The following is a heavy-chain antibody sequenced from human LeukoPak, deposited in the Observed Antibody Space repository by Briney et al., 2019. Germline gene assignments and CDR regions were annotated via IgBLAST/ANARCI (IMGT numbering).Heavy chain of an antibody. V-gene: IGHV3-7*05. CDR1: EFTISGYW. CDR2: IKQDGSEK. Sequence: GGSLRLSCAASEFTISGYWMSWVRQAPGKGLEWVANIKQDGSEKFYVDSVKGRVTISRDNAKNSVFMQLNSLRAEDTAVYYCARAPSSGYYFFDAFDIWGQGTMVTVSS. D-gene: IGHD3-22*01. J-gene: IGHJ3*02. CDR3: ARAPSSGYYFFDAFDI.